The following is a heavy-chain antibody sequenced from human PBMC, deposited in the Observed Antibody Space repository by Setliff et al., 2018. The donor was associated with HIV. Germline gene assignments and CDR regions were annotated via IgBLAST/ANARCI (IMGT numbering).Heavy chain of an antibody. D-gene: IGHD6-13*01. CDR1: GYSISSGYY. J-gene: IGHJ4*02. V-gene: IGHV4-38-2*01. CDR3: ARLTLAASTVDY. CDR2: MYHSGNT. Sequence: SETLSLTCSVSGYSISSGYYWGWIRQPPGKGLEWIGSMYHSGNTYYNPSLKSQVTISVDTSKNQFSLKLSSVTAADTAVYYCARLTLAASTVDYWGQGTRGTVPQ.